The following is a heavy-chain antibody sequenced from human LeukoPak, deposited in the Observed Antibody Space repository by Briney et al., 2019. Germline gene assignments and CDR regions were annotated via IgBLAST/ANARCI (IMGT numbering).Heavy chain of an antibody. Sequence: SETLSLTCTVSGGSISTYYWSWIRQPAGKGLEWIGRIYYTGATNYNPSLKSRVTMSVDTSKNQLSLRLNSMTAADTAVYYCARAQAGTSSRFDPWGQGTLVTVSS. J-gene: IGHJ5*02. CDR2: IYYTGAT. D-gene: IGHD1-7*01. CDR3: ARAQAGTSSRFDP. V-gene: IGHV4-4*07. CDR1: GGSISTYY.